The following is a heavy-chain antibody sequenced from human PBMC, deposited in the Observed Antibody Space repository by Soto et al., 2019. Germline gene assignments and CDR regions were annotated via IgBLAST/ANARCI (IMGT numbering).Heavy chain of an antibody. V-gene: IGHV1-18*01. D-gene: IGHD2-8*01. J-gene: IGHJ6*02. CDR2: VSANNGHT. CDR3: ARDIESVTAKHFFYYYAMDV. CDR1: GFTFSNYG. Sequence: GASVKVSFKASGFTFSNYGLNWVRQAPGQGLEWMGWVSANNGHTNYAQNLQGRVSMTTDTSTSTAYMELRGLRFDDTAVYYCARDIESVTAKHFFYYYAMDVWGQGTTVTVS.